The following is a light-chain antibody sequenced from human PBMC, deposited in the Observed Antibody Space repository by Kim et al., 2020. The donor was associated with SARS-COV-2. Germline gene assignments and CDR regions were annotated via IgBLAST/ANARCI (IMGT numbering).Light chain of an antibody. J-gene: IGLJ3*02. Sequence: SSELTQDPAASVALGQTVRITCQGDSLRIYYASWYQQKPGQAPVLVIYGKINRPSGIPDRFSGSSSGNTASLTITGAQAEDEADYYCNSRDSSGNHLVFGGGTQLTVL. V-gene: IGLV3-19*01. CDR1: SLRIYY. CDR3: NSRDSSGNHLV. CDR2: GKI.